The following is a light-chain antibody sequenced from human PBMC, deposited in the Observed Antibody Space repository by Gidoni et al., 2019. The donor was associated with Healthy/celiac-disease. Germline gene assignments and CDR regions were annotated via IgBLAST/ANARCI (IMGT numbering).Light chain of an antibody. CDR2: GAS. J-gene: IGKJ4*01. CDR1: QSVSSSY. V-gene: IGKV3-20*01. Sequence: EIVLTQSPGTLSLSPGERATLSCRASQSVSSSYLAWYQQKPGQAPRLLIYGASSRATGIPDRFSGSGSGTDFTLTISRLEPEDFAVYYCQQYGSSRALTFXGXTKVGIK. CDR3: QQYGSSRALT.